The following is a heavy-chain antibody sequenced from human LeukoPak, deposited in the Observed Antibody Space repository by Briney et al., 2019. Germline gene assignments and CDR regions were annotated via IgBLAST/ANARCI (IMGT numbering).Heavy chain of an antibody. CDR2: ISSSSYI. Sequence: GGSLRLSCAASGFTFNNYWMHWVRQVPGKGLVWVSSISSSSYIYYADSVKGRFTISRDNAKNSLYLQMNSLRAEDTAIYYCARSSGWYHRGPDYYYYYMDVWGKGTTVTVS. J-gene: IGHJ6*03. CDR3: ARSSGWYHRGPDYYYYYMDV. V-gene: IGHV3-69-1*02. CDR1: GFTFNNYW. D-gene: IGHD6-19*01.